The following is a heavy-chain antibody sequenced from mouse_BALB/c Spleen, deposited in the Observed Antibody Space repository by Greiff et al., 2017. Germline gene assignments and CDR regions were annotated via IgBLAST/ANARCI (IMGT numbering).Heavy chain of an antibody. CDR3: ARDGYYEDYFDY. CDR2: INPGSGGT. J-gene: IGHJ2*01. CDR1: GYAFTNYL. D-gene: IGHD2-3*01. Sequence: QVQLKQSGAELVRPGTSVKVSCKASGYAFTNYLIEWVKQRPGQGLEWIGVINPGSGGTNYNEKFKGKATLTADKSSSTAYMQLSSLTSDDSAVYFCARDGYYEDYFDYWGQGTTLTVSS. V-gene: IGHV1-54*01.